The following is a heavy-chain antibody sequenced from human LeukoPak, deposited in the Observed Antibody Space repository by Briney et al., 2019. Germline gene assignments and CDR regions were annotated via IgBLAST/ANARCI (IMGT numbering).Heavy chain of an antibody. D-gene: IGHD3-16*02. CDR2: IHDSGST. CDR1: AGFLSTYY. J-gene: IGHJ4*02. Sequence: PSETLSLTCTASAGFLSTYYWTWIRQPPGKGLEWIGYIHDSGSTKYNPSLKSRVTISVDTSKNQFSLKLSSVTAADTAVYYCARERVWGSYRDYFDYSGQGILVTVSS. V-gene: IGHV4-59*12. CDR3: ARERVWGSYRDYFDY.